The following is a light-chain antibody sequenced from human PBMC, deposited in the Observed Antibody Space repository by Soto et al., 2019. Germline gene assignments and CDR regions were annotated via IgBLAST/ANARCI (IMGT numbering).Light chain of an antibody. CDR2: AAS. V-gene: IGKV1-39*01. J-gene: IGKJ2*01. CDR1: QSISSY. Sequence: DIQMTQSPSSLSASVGDRVTITCRASQSISSYLNWYQQKPGKAPKLLIYAASSLQSGVPSRFSGSGSGTDFTLTISSLQPEDFATYYCQQSYSTPTFVQGNKLEIK. CDR3: QQSYSTPT.